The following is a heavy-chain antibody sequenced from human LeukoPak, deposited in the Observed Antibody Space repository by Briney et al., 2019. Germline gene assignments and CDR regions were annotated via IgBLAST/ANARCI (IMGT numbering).Heavy chain of an antibody. D-gene: IGHD3-10*01. V-gene: IGHV4-39*07. CDR2: IYYSGST. Sequence: SETLSLTCTVSGGSISSSSYHWGWIRQPPGKGLEWVGSIYYSGSTYYNPSLKSRVTISVDTSKNQFSLKLSSVTAADTAVYYCARDRRWFGEKVYYFDYWGQGTLVTVSS. CDR1: GGSISSSSYH. CDR3: ARDRRWFGEKVYYFDY. J-gene: IGHJ4*02.